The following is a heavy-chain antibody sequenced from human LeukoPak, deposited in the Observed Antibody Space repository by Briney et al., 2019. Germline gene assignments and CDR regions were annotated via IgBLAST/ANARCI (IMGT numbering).Heavy chain of an antibody. Sequence: ETLSLTCAVSGGSISSSNWWSWVRQPPGKGLEWVAAISASGSATSYADSVRGRFTISRDSSKSTTYLQMNSLRAEDTAVFYCAKDLYLRDFWSGYFDYWARESRSPSPQ. D-gene: IGHD3-3*01. J-gene: IGHJ4*02. V-gene: IGHV3-23*01. CDR1: GGSISSSN. CDR2: ISASGSAT. CDR3: AKDLYLRDFWSGYFDY.